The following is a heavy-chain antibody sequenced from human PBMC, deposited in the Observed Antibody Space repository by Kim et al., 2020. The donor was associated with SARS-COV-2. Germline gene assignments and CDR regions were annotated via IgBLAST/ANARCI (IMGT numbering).Heavy chain of an antibody. CDR2: IGTAGDP. D-gene: IGHD1-26*01. J-gene: IGHJ6*02. V-gene: IGHV3-13*05. CDR1: GFTFSSYD. Sequence: GGSLRLSCAASGFTFSSYDMHWVRQATGKGLEWVSAIGTAGDPYYPGSVKGRFTISRENAKNSLYLQMNSLRAGGTAVYYCARGLVYSGSYSDGYGMDVWGQGTTVTVSS. CDR3: ARGLVYSGSYSDGYGMDV.